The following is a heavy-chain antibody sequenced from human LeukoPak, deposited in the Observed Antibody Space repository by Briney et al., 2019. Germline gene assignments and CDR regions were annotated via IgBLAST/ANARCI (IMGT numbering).Heavy chain of an antibody. CDR3: TSGLHLWF. Sequence: PGGSLRLSCAASGFTFSDAWMSWVRQAPGKGLEWVGLIKSKTDGGTTDYAAPVKGRFTTSRDDSKNTVYLQMSSLKTEDTAVYYCTSGLHLWFWGQGTLVTVSS. J-gene: IGHJ4*02. CDR1: GFTFSDAW. CDR2: IKSKTDGGTT. V-gene: IGHV3-15*01. D-gene: IGHD5-18*01.